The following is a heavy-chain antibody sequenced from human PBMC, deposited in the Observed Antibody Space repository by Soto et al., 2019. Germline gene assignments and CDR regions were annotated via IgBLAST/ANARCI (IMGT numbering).Heavy chain of an antibody. J-gene: IGHJ4*02. D-gene: IGHD1-7*01. CDR3: ARHSWSLSLTGATYFEF. V-gene: IGHV4-31*03. Sequence: SETLSLTCTVSGGSVSSGSYYWSWIRQHPGRGLEWIGYIYYTGNTYYNPSLKSRLAISVDTSKNQFSLKLTSVTAADTAMYYCARHSWSLSLTGATYFEFWGQGALVTVSS. CDR1: GGSVSSGSYY. CDR2: IYYTGNT.